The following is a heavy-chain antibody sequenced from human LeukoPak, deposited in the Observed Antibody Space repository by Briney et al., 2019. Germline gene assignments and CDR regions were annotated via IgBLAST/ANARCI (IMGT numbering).Heavy chain of an antibody. Sequence: SETLSLTCTVSGASVSSHYWSWIRQPPGKGLEGIGYVSYSGGTNYNPSLKSRVTISLDTSEDQFSLRLNSVTAADTAVYYCARLSTYYDFWSPLDYWGQGTLVTVSS. CDR3: ARLSTYYDFWSPLDY. V-gene: IGHV4-59*02. J-gene: IGHJ4*02. D-gene: IGHD3-3*01. CDR2: VSYSGGT. CDR1: GASVSSHY.